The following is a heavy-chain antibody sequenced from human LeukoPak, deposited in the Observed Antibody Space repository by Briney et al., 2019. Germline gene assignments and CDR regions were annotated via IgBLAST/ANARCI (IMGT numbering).Heavy chain of an antibody. J-gene: IGHJ4*02. Sequence: SETLSLTCTISGSSITSVSHYWGWIRQPPGKGLEWIGDIYYTGSTYYSPSLRSRVTMSVHTSENQFSLRLNSVTAVDTAVYYCARRWGNIVGVTYEYWGQVTLVTVSS. CDR3: ARRWGNIVGVTYEY. D-gene: IGHD3-16*01. CDR2: IYYTGST. CDR1: GSSITSVSHY. V-gene: IGHV4-39*01.